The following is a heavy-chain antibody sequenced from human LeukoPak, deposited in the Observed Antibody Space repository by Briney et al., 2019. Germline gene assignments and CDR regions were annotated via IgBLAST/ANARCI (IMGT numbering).Heavy chain of an antibody. D-gene: IGHD2-2*01. J-gene: IGHJ5*02. Sequence: SETLSLTCAVYGGSFSGYSLNWIRQPPGKGLEWIGEINHIGSTYYNPSLKSRITISVDTSKNQFSLKLSSVTAADTAVYYCARLVVVVPAAIRTRSRWFDPWGQGTLVTVSS. CDR2: INHIGST. CDR1: GGSFSGYS. CDR3: ARLVVVVPAAIRTRSRWFDP. V-gene: IGHV4-34*01.